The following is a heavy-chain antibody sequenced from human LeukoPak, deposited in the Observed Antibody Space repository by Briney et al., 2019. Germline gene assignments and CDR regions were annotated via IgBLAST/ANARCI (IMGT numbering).Heavy chain of an antibody. Sequence: ASVKVSCKASGYTFTGYYMHWVRQAPGQGLEWMGWINPNSGGTKYAQKFQGRVTMTRDTSISTAYMELSRLRSDDTAVYYCARDSTYGSGSYYNYWGQGTLVTVSS. CDR1: GYTFTGYY. D-gene: IGHD3-10*01. CDR2: INPNSGGT. V-gene: IGHV1-2*02. J-gene: IGHJ4*02. CDR3: ARDSTYGSGSYYNY.